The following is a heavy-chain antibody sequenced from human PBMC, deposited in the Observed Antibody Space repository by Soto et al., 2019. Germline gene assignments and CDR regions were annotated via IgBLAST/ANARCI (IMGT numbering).Heavy chain of an antibody. D-gene: IGHD3-3*01. CDR1: GFTFSSYA. J-gene: IGHJ4*02. V-gene: IGHV3-23*01. CDR2: ISGSGGST. CDR3: ASIGGYYRDFDY. Sequence: EVQLLESGGGLVQPGGSLRLSCAASGFTFSSYAMSWVRQAPGKGLQWVSAISGSGGSTYYADSVKGRFNISRDNSKNMLDLQMNSLRAEDMAVYYGASIGGYYRDFDYWGQGTLVTFSS.